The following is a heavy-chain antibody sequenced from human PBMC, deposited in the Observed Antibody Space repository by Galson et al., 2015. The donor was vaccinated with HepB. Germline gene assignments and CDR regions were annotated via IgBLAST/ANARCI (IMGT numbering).Heavy chain of an antibody. CDR1: GYTFTGYY. CDR2: INPNSGGT. D-gene: IGHD2-15*01. J-gene: IGHJ4*02. Sequence: SVKVSCKASGYTFTGYYMHWVRQAPGQGLEWMGRINPNSGGTNYAQKFQGRVTMTRDTSISTAYMELSRLRSDDTAVYYCARDLGDIVVVVAATTFDYWGQGTLVTVSS. CDR3: ARDLGDIVVVVAATTFDY. V-gene: IGHV1-2*06.